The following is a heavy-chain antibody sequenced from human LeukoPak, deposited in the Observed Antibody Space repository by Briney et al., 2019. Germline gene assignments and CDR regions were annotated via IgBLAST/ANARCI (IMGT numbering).Heavy chain of an antibody. Sequence: ASVKGSCKASGYTFTGYYMHWVRQAPGQGLEWMGWMNPNSGNTGYAQKFQGRVTMTRNTSISTAYMELSSLRSEDTAVYYWARDNGGTAMAYYYYYYMDVWGKGTTVIISS. CDR2: MNPNSGNT. J-gene: IGHJ6*03. CDR1: GYTFTGYY. CDR3: ARDNGGTAMAYYYYYYMDV. D-gene: IGHD5-18*01. V-gene: IGHV1-8*02.